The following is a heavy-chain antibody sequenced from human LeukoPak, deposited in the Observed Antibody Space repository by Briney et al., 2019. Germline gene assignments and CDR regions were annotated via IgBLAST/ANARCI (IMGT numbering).Heavy chain of an antibody. J-gene: IGHJ4*02. Sequence: GGSLRLLCAACGFPFSSYAMRWVREAPGEGVELVSAISGSGGSTYYAASVKGRFPISRDNSKNPLYLQMNSLRAEDTALYYCAKDPAITILGVVINYFDYWGQGTLVTVSS. CDR3: AKDPAITILGVVINYFDY. CDR2: ISGSGGST. D-gene: IGHD3-3*01. CDR1: GFPFSSYA. V-gene: IGHV3-23*01.